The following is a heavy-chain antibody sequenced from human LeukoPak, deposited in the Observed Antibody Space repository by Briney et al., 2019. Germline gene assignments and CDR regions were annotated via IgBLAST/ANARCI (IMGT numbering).Heavy chain of an antibody. CDR1: GGTFSSHG. D-gene: IGHD3-22*01. CDR3: ARDEARYSRGYYPNWFDP. Sequence: SVKVSCKASGGTFSSHGISWVRQAPGQGLEWMGGIVPMFGSGNYAQKFRGRVRITADQSTSTVYMELRSLRSEDTATYYCARDEARYSRGYYPNWFDPWGQGTLVTVSS. V-gene: IGHV1-69*01. CDR2: IVPMFGSG. J-gene: IGHJ5*02.